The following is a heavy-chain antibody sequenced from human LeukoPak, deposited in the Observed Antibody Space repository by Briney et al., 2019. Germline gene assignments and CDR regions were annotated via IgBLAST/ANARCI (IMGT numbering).Heavy chain of an antibody. D-gene: IGHD5-24*01. V-gene: IGHV3-30-3*01. CDR1: GFTFSSYA. Sequence: PGRSLRLSCAASGFTFSSYAMHWVRQAPGKGLEWVAVISYDGSNKFYADFVKGRFTISRNNSKNPLYLQMNSLRAEDTAVYYCARGGQKHVEMATMTDYWGQGTLVTVSS. CDR3: ARGGQKHVEMATMTDY. CDR2: ISYDGSNK. J-gene: IGHJ4*02.